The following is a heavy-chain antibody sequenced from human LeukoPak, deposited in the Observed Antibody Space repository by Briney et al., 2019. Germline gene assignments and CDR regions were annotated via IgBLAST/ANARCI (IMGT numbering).Heavy chain of an antibody. Sequence: GGSLRLSCAASGFTFSSYAMSWVRQAPGMGLEWVSAISGSGGSTYYADSVKGRFTISRDNSKNTLYLQMNSLRAEDTAVYYCAKDESYYDFWSGYSASYWYFDLWGRGTLVTVSS. V-gene: IGHV3-23*01. CDR2: ISGSGGST. CDR1: GFTFSSYA. J-gene: IGHJ2*01. D-gene: IGHD3-3*01. CDR3: AKDESYYDFWSGYSASYWYFDL.